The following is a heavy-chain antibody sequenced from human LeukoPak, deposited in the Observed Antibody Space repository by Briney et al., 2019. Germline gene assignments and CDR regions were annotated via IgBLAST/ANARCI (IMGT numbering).Heavy chain of an antibody. D-gene: IGHD6-19*01. CDR1: GFTFSSYG. CDR3: AKGYYSSGWSLY. CDR2: IWYDGSNK. Sequence: PGRSLRLSCAASGFTFSSYGMHWVRQAPGKGLEWVAVIWYDGSNKYYADSVKGRFTISRDNSKNTLYLQMNSLRAEDTAVYYCAKGYYSSGWSLYWGQGTLVTVSS. J-gene: IGHJ4*02. V-gene: IGHV3-33*06.